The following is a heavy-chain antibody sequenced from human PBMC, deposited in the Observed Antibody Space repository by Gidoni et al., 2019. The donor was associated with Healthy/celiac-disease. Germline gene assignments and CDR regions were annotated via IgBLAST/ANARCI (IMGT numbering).Heavy chain of an antibody. CDR3: ARRGYSGYGHFDY. CDR1: GGNFSSYA. D-gene: IGHD5-12*01. Sequence: QVQLVQSGAEVKKPGSSVKVSCKASGGNFSSYAISWVRQAPGQWLEWMGGIIPIVGTANYAQKFQGRVTITADESTSTAYMELSSLRSEDTAVYYCARRGYSGYGHFDYWGQGTLVTVSS. V-gene: IGHV1-69*01. J-gene: IGHJ4*02. CDR2: IIPIVGTA.